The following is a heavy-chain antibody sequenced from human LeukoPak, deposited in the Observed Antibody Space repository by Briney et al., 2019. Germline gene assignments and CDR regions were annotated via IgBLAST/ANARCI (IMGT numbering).Heavy chain of an antibody. CDR3: ARENPSGYYNRPIDY. Sequence: TSETLSLTCTVSDASNSSYYWSWIRQPPGKGLEWIGDIYYSGSIKYNPSLKSRVTMSVDTSKNQFSLKLSSVTAADTAIYYCARENPSGYYNRPIDYWGQGNLVTVSS. V-gene: IGHV4-59*01. J-gene: IGHJ4*02. D-gene: IGHD3-22*01. CDR2: IYYSGSI. CDR1: DASNSSYY.